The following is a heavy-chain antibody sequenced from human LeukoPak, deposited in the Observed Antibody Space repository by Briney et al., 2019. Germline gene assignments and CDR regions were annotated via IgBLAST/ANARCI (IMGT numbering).Heavy chain of an antibody. CDR1: GGSISSSSAY. CDR2: IYYSKNT. D-gene: IGHD6-13*01. Sequence: SETLSLTCTVSGGSISSSSAYWGWIRQPPGKGLEWIGSIYYSKNTYYNPSLKSRVTISVDTSKNQFSLKLISVTAADTAVYYCARTIATAISGFDPWGQGTRVTVSS. CDR3: ARTIATAISGFDP. V-gene: IGHV4-39*01. J-gene: IGHJ5*02.